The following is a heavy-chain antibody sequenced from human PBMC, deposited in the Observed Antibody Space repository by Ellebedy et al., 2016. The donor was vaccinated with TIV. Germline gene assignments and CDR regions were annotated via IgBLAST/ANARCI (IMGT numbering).Heavy chain of an antibody. CDR2: IKSKTDGGAA. J-gene: IGHJ4*02. CDR1: GFTFSNAW. Sequence: PGGSLRLSCAASGFTFSNAWMNWFRQAPGKGLEWVGRIKSKTDGGAADYAAPVKGRFTISRDDSKNTLYLQMNSLKTEDTAVYFCTTVYRYNYDSVWGQGTLVTVSS. CDR3: TTVYRYNYDSV. D-gene: IGHD5-18*01. V-gene: IGHV3-15*01.